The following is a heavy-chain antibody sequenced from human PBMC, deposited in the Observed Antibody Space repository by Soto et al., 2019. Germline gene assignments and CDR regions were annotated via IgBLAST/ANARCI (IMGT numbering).Heavy chain of an antibody. CDR2: INSDGSST. CDR1: GFTFSSYW. CDR3: ARRGPSSGPIDY. V-gene: IGHV3-74*01. D-gene: IGHD6-19*01. Sequence: PGGSLRLSCAASGFTFSSYWMHWVRQAPGKGLVWVSRINSDGSSTSYADSVKGRFTISRDNAKNTLYLQMNSLRAEDTAVYYCARRGPSSGPIDYWGQGTLVTVSS. J-gene: IGHJ4*02.